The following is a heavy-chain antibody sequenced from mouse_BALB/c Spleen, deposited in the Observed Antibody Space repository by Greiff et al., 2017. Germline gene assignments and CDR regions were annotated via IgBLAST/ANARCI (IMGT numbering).Heavy chain of an antibody. Sequence: VQLKQSGAELVRPGALVKLSCKASGFNIKDYYMHWVKQRPEQGLEWIGWIDPENGNTIYDPKFQGKASITADTSSNTAYLQLSSLTSEDTAVYYCALYYGYDFDYWGQGTTLTVSS. D-gene: IGHD2-2*01. J-gene: IGHJ2*01. CDR1: GFNIKDYY. CDR3: ALYYGYDFDY. CDR2: IDPENGNT. V-gene: IGHV14-1*02.